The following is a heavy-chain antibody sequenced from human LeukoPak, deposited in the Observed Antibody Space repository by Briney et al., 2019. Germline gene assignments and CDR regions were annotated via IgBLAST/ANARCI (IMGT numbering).Heavy chain of an antibody. V-gene: IGHV4-39*01. D-gene: IGHD3-10*01. CDR2: IYYSGST. CDR1: GGSISSSGYY. J-gene: IGHJ4*02. Sequence: SETLSLTCTVSGGSISSSGYYWGWIRQPPGKGLEWIGSIYYSGSTYYNPSPKSRVTISVDTSKNQFSLKLSSVTAADTAVYYCARHQVGVINYWGQGTLVTVSS. CDR3: ARHQVGVINY.